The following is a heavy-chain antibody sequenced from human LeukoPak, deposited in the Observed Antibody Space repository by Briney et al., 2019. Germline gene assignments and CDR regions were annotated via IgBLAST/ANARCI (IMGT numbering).Heavy chain of an antibody. V-gene: IGHV3-30*18. Sequence: GGSLRLSCATSEFTFSSYGMHWVRQVPGKGLEWVTVISHDAKSTYHVDSVKGRFTISRDNSKNTLYLQMNSLRAEDTAVYYCAKDGGNYYDTAGNHLMRSYMDVWGKGTTVTVSS. CDR2: ISHDAKST. CDR1: EFTFSSYG. D-gene: IGHD3-22*01. J-gene: IGHJ6*04. CDR3: AKDGGNYYDTAGNHLMRSYMDV.